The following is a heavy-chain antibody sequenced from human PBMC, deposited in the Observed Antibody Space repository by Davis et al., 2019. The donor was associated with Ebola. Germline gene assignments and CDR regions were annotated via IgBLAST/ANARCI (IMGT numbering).Heavy chain of an antibody. CDR2: IRSKANSYAT. V-gene: IGHV3-73*01. CDR1: GFTFSGSA. D-gene: IGHD3-3*01. J-gene: IGHJ6*02. CDR3: ARDFRDYDFWRGYYSDFYGMDV. Sequence: GGSLRLSCAASGFTFSGSAMHWVRQASGKGLEWVGRIRSKANSYATAYAASVKGRFTISRDDSKNTAYLQMNSLRAEDTALYYCARDFRDYDFWRGYYSDFYGMDVWGQGTTVTVSS.